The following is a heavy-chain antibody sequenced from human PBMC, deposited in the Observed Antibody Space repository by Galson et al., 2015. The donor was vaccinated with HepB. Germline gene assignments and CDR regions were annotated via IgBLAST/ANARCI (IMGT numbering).Heavy chain of an antibody. CDR2: TYYRSMWYN. J-gene: IGHJ3*02. CDR3: ARVLAVAGDDAFDI. D-gene: IGHD6-19*01. V-gene: IGHV6-1*01. Sequence: CAISGDSVSSHSAAWNWIRQSPSRGLEWLGRTYYRSMWYNDYAVSVKSRIAINPDTSKNQFSLQLNSVTPEDAAVYYCARVLAVAGDDAFDIWGQGTMVTVSS. CDR1: GDSVSSHSAA.